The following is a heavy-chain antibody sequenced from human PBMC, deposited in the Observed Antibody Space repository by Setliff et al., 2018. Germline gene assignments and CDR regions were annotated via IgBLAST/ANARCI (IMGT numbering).Heavy chain of an antibody. V-gene: IGHV4-34*01. Sequence: PSETLSLTCTVSGGSLGTYYWTWIRQPPGKGLEWIGEINHSGSTSYNPSLESRVTISVDTFRNQFSLKLTSVTAADTAVYFCAKGGTYRYFDYWGQGTLVTVSS. CDR1: GGSLGTYY. D-gene: IGHD2-15*01. CDR2: INHSGST. J-gene: IGHJ4*02. CDR3: AKGGTYRYFDY.